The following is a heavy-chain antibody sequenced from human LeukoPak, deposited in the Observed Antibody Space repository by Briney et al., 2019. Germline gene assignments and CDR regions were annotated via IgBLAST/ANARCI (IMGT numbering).Heavy chain of an antibody. CDR3: ARDHGVLTAILSSGFDP. CDR1: GFTSIAYA. V-gene: IGHV3-23*01. J-gene: IGHJ5*02. D-gene: IGHD2-21*02. Sequence: GGSLRLSCVGSGFTSIAYALTWARQAPGKGLEWVSGISGGGVTTYYADSVKGRFTISRDNSKNTLYLQMNSLRAEDTAVYYCARDHGVLTAILSSGFDPWGQGTLVIVSS. CDR2: ISGGGVTT.